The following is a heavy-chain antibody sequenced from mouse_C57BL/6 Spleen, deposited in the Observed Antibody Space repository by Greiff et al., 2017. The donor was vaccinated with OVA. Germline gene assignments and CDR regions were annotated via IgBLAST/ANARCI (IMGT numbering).Heavy chain of an antibody. J-gene: IGHJ2*01. CDR3: ARCNCYSSCSYYFDY. Sequence: QVQLQQSGAELVRPGTSVKMSCKASGYTFTNYWIGWVKQRPGHGLEWIGDIYPGGGYTNYNEKFKGKATLTADKSSSTAYMQFSSLTSEDSAISDGARCNCYSSCSYYFDYWGQGTTLTVAS. D-gene: IGHD1-1*01. V-gene: IGHV1-63*01. CDR2: IYPGGGYT. CDR1: GYTFTNYW.